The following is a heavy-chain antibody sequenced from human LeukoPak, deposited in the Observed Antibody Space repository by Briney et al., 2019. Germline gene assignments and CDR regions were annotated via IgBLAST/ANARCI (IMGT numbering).Heavy chain of an antibody. V-gene: IGHV4-59*08. CDR3: ARLYYYGSGSYSWFDP. CDR2: IYYSGST. Sequence: SETLSLTCTVSGGSISSYYWSWIRQPPGKGLEWIGYIYYSGSTNYNPSLKSRVTISVDTSKNQFSLKLSSVTAADTAVYYCARLYYYGSGSYSWFDPRGQGTLVTASS. D-gene: IGHD3-10*01. CDR1: GGSISSYY. J-gene: IGHJ5*02.